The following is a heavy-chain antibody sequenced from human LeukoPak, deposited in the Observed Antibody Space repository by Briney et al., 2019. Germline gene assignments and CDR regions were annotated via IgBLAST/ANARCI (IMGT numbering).Heavy chain of an antibody. V-gene: IGHV4-34*01. Sequence: SETLSLTCAVYGGSFSGYYWSWIRQPPGKGLEWIGEINHSGSTNYNPSLKSRVTISVDTSKNQFSLKLSSVTAADTAVYYCARADRQWLVRSAFDIWGQGTMVTVSS. CDR3: ARADRQWLVRSAFDI. D-gene: IGHD6-19*01. CDR2: INHSGST. CDR1: GGSFSGYY. J-gene: IGHJ3*02.